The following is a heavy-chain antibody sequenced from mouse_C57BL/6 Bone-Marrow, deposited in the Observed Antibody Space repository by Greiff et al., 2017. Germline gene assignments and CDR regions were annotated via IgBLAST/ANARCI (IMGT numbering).Heavy chain of an antibody. Sequence: VQLQQPGAELVKPGASVKLSCKASGYTFTSYWMHWVKQRPGQGLEWIGMIHPNSGSTNYNEKFKSKATLTVDKSSSTAYMQLSSLTSEASAVYYCARDYAWYFDVWGTGTTVTVSS. CDR3: ARDYAWYFDV. CDR2: IHPNSGST. J-gene: IGHJ1*03. CDR1: GYTFTSYW. D-gene: IGHD2-4*01. V-gene: IGHV1-64*01.